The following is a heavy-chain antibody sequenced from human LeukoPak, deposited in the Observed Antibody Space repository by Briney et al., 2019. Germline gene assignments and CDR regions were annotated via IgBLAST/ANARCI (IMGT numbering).Heavy chain of an antibody. Sequence: PGGSLRLSCAASGFTFSSYAMSWVRQAPGKGLEWVSAISGSGGSTYYADSVKGRFTISRDNSKNTLYLQMNSLRAEDTAVYYCARDSRLGLRYGMDVWGQGTTVTVSS. CDR3: ARDSRLGLRYGMDV. D-gene: IGHD6-25*01. CDR1: GFTFSSYA. CDR2: ISGSGGST. J-gene: IGHJ6*02. V-gene: IGHV3-23*01.